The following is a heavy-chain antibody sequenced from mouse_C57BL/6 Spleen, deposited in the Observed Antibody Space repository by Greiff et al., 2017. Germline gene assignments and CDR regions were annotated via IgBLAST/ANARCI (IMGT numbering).Heavy chain of an antibody. CDR1: GFTFSNYW. Sequence: DVMLVESGGGLVQPGGSMKLPCVASGFTFSNYWMNWVRQSPEKGLEWVAQIRLKSDNYATHYAESVKGRFTISRDDSKSSVYLQMNNLRAEDTGIYYCTGRSVTTVVVDWYFDVWGTGTTVTVSS. D-gene: IGHD1-1*01. CDR3: TGRSVTTVVVDWYFDV. CDR2: IRLKSDNYAT. V-gene: IGHV6-3*01. J-gene: IGHJ1*03.